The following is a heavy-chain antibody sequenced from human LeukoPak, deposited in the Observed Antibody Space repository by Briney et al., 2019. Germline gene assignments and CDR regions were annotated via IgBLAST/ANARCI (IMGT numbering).Heavy chain of an antibody. CDR1: GFTFSDYY. V-gene: IGHV3-11*04. Sequence: GGSLRLSCAASGFTFSDYYMSWIRQAPGKVLEWVSYISSSGSTIYYADSVKGRFTISRDNAKNSLYLQMNSLRAEDTAVYYCARAGEVGATSFDYWGQGTLVTVSS. D-gene: IGHD1-26*01. CDR2: ISSSGSTI. J-gene: IGHJ4*02. CDR3: ARAGEVGATSFDY.